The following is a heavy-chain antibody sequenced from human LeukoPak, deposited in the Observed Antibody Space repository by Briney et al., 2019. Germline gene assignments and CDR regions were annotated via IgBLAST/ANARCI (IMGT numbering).Heavy chain of an antibody. CDR2: ISGSGGST. J-gene: IGHJ4*02. CDR3: ARRWYSSSSFDY. V-gene: IGHV3-23*01. CDR1: GFTFSSYA. Sequence: GGSLRLSCAASGFTFSSYAMGWVRQAPGEGLEWVSAISGSGGSTYYADSVKGRFTISRDNSKNTLYLQMNSLRAEDTAVYYCARRWYSSSSFDYWGQGTLVTVSS. D-gene: IGHD6-13*01.